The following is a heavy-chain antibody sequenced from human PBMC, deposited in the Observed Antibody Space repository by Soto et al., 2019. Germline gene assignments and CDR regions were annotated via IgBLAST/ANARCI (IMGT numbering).Heavy chain of an antibody. CDR2: FRTGADDGTT. J-gene: IGHJ4*02. V-gene: IGHV3-23*01. CDR3: AKKVNSGPGSQYFDD. Sequence: PGGSLRLSCAASGFTFSSYSMSWVRQAPGKGLEWVSGFRTGADDGTTYYADSVKGRFTISRDISKNPLFLQMNSLRAEDTAIYYCAKKVNSGPGSQYFDDWGQGTRGSVS. CDR1: GFTFSSYS. D-gene: IGHD3-10*01.